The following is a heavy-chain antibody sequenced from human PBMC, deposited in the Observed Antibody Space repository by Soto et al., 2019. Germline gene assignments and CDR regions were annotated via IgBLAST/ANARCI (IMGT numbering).Heavy chain of an antibody. CDR2: ISYDGSNK. V-gene: IGHV3-30-3*01. D-gene: IGHD2-21*02. CDR3: ARAYCGGDCPFDY. Sequence: QVQLVESGGGVVQPGRSLRLSCAASGFTFSSYAMHWVRQAPGKGLEWVAVISYDGSNKYYADSVKGRFTIPRDNSKNTLYLQMNSLRAEDTAVYYCARAYCGGDCPFDYWGQGTLVTVSS. J-gene: IGHJ4*02. CDR1: GFTFSSYA.